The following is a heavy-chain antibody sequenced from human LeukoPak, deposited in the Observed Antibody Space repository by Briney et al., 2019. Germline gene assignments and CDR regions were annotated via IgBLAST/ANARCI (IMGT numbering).Heavy chain of an antibody. CDR3: ARGKQYYDFWSGYSIGRPYYYYGMGV. CDR2: IYYSGST. J-gene: IGHJ6*02. V-gene: IGHV4-59*01. CDR1: GGSISSYY. D-gene: IGHD3-3*01. Sequence: SETLSLTCTVSGGSISSYYWSWIRQPPGKGLEWIGYIYYSGSTNYNPSLKSRVTISVDTSKNQFSLKLSSVTAADTAVYYCARGKQYYDFWSGYSIGRPYYYYGMGVWGQGTTVTVSS.